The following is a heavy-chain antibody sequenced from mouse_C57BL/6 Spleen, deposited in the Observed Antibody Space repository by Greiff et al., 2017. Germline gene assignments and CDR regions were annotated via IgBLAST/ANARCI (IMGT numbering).Heavy chain of an antibody. J-gene: IGHJ1*03. CDR3: ARPPAPYWYFDV. CDR2: INPGSGGT. Sequence: QVQLQQSGAELVRPGTSVKVSCKASGYAFTNYLIEWVKQRPGQGLEWIGVINPGSGGTTYNEKFTGKATLTADKSSSTAYMQLSRLTSEDSAVYCCARPPAPYWYFDVWGTGTTVTVSS. CDR1: GYAFTNYL. V-gene: IGHV1-54*01.